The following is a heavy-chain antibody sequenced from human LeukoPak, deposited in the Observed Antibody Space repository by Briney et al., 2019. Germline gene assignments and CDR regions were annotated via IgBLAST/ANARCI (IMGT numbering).Heavy chain of an antibody. D-gene: IGHD1-26*01. J-gene: IGHJ4*02. V-gene: IGHV3-11*04. CDR2: ISSSGSTI. CDR1: GFTFSDYY. Sequence: PGGSLRLSCAASGFTFSDYYMSWIRQAPGKGLEWVSYISSSGSTIYYADSVKGRFTISSDNAKNSLYLQMNSLRAEDTAVYYCARVPLLTFREQLYYFDYWGQGTLVTVSS. CDR3: ARVPLLTFREQLYYFDY.